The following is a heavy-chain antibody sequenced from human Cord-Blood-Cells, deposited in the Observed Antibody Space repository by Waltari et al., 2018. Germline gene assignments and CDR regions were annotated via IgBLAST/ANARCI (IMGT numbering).Heavy chain of an antibody. D-gene: IGHD7-27*01. CDR2: IYTSGSD. J-gene: IGHJ2*01. Sequence: QVQLQESGPGLVKPSQTLSLTCTVSGGSISSGSYYWSWIRQPAGKGLAWIGYIYTSGSDNYNPSLRGRVTISVDTSKNQFALKLSSVTAADTAVYYCARVGGTQLGIWGWYFDLWGRGTLVTVSS. V-gene: IGHV4-61*09. CDR1: GGSISSGSYY. CDR3: ARVGGTQLGIWGWYFDL.